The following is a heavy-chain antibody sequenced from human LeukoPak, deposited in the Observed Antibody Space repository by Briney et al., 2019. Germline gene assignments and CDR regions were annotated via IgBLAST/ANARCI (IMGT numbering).Heavy chain of an antibody. Sequence: TSETLSLTCTVSGGSISSYYWSWIRQPPGKGLEWIGYIYYSGSTNYNPSLKSRVTISVDTSKNQFSLKLSSVTAADTAVYYCAGKDYGNYPNWVDPWGQGTLVTVSS. CDR2: IYYSGST. CDR1: GGSISSYY. J-gene: IGHJ5*02. CDR3: AGKDYGNYPNWVDP. V-gene: IGHV4-59*01. D-gene: IGHD4-11*01.